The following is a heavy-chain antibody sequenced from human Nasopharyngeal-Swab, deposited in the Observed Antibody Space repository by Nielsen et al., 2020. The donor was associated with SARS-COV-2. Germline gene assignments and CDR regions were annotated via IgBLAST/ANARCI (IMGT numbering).Heavy chain of an antibody. V-gene: IGHV3-23*01. CDR2: ISDGGGST. CDR3: AKVLAAAVAYYYGMDV. D-gene: IGHD6-13*01. Sequence: GESLKISCADTGFTFSCYAMNWVRQAPGKGLEWVSGISDGGGSTSYADSAKGRFTISRDNSKKTLYLQMNSLTAEDTAVYYCAKVLAAAVAYYYGMDVWGQGTTVTVSS. CDR1: GFTFSCYA. J-gene: IGHJ6*02.